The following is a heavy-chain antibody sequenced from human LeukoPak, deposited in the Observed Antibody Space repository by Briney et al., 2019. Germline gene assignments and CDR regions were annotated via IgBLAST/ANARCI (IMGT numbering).Heavy chain of an antibody. V-gene: IGHV3-7*01. D-gene: IGHD3-22*01. CDR2: IKQDGSEK. Sequence: QPGGSLRLSCAASGFTFGSYWMSWVRQAPGKGLEWVANIKQDGSEKYYVDSVKGRFTISRDNAKNSLYLQMNSLRAEDTAVYYCARDHYDSSGYSIYNWFDPWGQGTLVTVSS. CDR3: ARDHYDSSGYSIYNWFDP. J-gene: IGHJ5*02. CDR1: GFTFGSYW.